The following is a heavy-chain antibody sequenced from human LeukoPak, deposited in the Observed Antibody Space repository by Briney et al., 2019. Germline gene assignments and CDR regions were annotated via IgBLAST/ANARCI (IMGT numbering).Heavy chain of an antibody. CDR2: IYYNGNT. D-gene: IGHD6-6*01. V-gene: IGHV4-39*01. CDR3: ARHRPQTDWLDP. Sequence: PSETLSLTCTVSGGSITSDGFHWGWVRQPPGKGLEWIGVIYYNGNTYYSVSLKSRVTISVDTFKRQFSLKLNSVTAADTAVYYCARHRPQTDWLDPWGQGILVTVSS. CDR1: GGSITSDGFH. J-gene: IGHJ5*02.